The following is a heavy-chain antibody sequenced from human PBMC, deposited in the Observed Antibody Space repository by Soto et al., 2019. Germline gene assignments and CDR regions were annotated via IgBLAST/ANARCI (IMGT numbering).Heavy chain of an antibody. Sequence: ASVKVSCKASGVTFSSYAISWVRQAPGQGLEWMGGIIPIFGTANYAQKFQGRVTITADESTSTAYMELSSLRSEDTAVYYCERGDSSSYPYYGMDVWGQGTTVTVSS. CDR1: GVTFSSYA. CDR2: IIPIFGTA. CDR3: ERGDSSSYPYYGMDV. J-gene: IGHJ6*02. D-gene: IGHD6-13*01. V-gene: IGHV1-69*13.